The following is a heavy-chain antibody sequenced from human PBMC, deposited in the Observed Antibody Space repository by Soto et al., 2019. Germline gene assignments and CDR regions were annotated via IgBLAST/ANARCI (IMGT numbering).Heavy chain of an antibody. Sequence: ASVKVSCKASGYIFTNYAIHWVRQAPGQRPEWIGWISGGSGQAKYSQQFQGRVTITRDTSASTSYMEMTSLRSEDTAVYYCTRDQGYQLIYFWGQGTLVTVSS. CDR2: ISGGSGQA. D-gene: IGHD3-10*01. CDR3: TRDQGYQLIYF. V-gene: IGHV1-3*01. CDR1: GYIFTNYA. J-gene: IGHJ4*02.